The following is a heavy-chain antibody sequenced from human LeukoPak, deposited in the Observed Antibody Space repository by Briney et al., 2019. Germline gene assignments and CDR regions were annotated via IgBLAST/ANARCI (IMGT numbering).Heavy chain of an antibody. CDR1: GFTFRNYA. CDR3: ARDGKAVAVAFDI. J-gene: IGHJ3*02. V-gene: IGHV3-48*04. Sequence: PGGSLRLSCAASGFTFRNYAMHWVRQAPGKGLEWVSYIGSSGRTIYYADSVKGRFTTSRDNAKNSLYLQMNSLRAEDTAVYYCARDGKAVAVAFDIWGQGTMVTASS. CDR2: IGSSGRTI. D-gene: IGHD6-19*01.